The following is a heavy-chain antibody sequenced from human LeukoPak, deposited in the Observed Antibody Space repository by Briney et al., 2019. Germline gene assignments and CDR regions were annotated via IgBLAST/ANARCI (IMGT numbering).Heavy chain of an antibody. D-gene: IGHD3-16*01. CDR1: GFTFSSYG. CDR3: AKDAGGMAAFDI. J-gene: IGHJ3*02. CDR2: IRYDGSNK. V-gene: IGHV3-30*02. Sequence: GGSLRLSCAASGFTFSSYGMHWVRQAPSKGLEGVAFIRYDGSNKYYADSVKGRFTISRDNSKNTLYLQMNSLRAEDTAVYYCAKDAGGMAAFDIWGQGTMVTVSS.